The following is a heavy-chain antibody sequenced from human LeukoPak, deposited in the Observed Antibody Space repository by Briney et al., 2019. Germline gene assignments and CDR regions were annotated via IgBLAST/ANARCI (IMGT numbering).Heavy chain of an antibody. CDR2: INPNSGGT. Sequence: GASVTVSCKASGYTFTAYYMHWVRQAPGQGLEWMGWINPNSGGTVYAQNFQGRVTMTRDTSISTAYMELNRLRSGDTAVYYCARGPDVRVGRGRDWFDPWGQGTLVTVSS. V-gene: IGHV1-2*02. CDR1: GYTFTAYY. D-gene: IGHD3-10*01. CDR3: ARGPDVRVGRGRDWFDP. J-gene: IGHJ5*02.